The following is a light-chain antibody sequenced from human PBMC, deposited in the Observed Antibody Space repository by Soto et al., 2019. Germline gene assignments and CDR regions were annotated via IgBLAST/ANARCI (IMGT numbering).Light chain of an antibody. Sequence: DIVMTQSPLSLPVTPGEPASISCRSSQSLLXXXXXXXLDWYLQKPGQSPQLLIYLGSNRASGVPDRFSGSGSGTDFTLKISRVEAEDVGVYYCMQALQTPRTFGPGTKVDIK. J-gene: IGKJ3*01. V-gene: IGKV2-28*01. CDR2: LGS. CDR1: QSLLXXXXXXX. CDR3: MQALQTPRT.